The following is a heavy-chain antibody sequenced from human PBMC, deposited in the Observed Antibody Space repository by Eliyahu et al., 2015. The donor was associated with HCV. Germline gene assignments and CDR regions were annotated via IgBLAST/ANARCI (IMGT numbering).Heavy chain of an antibody. J-gene: IGHJ3*02. CDR2: ITNKIVE. Sequence: EVQVLESGGGLVHPGGSLRLSCVASGFTSGFNFNFCARHGPPTGSEWVSSITNKIVENYADSVRGRFTISRDNSKNTVFLQMNNLRADDTAIYYCANPPSVTVSSRRAFDIWSRGTRVTVSS. D-gene: IGHD4-17*01. V-gene: IGHV3-23*01. CDR1: GFTSGFNF. CDR3: ANPPSVTVSSRRAFDI.